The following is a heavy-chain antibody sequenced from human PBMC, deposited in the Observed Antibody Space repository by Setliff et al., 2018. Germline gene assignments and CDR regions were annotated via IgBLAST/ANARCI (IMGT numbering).Heavy chain of an antibody. CDR1: GFSFSNYA. J-gene: IGHJ4*02. V-gene: IGHV3-30*01. CDR3: ARDFGPSKNYKFCSGYVDY. Sequence: PGGSLRLSCAASGFSFSNYAMHWVRQAPGKGLDWVAVISYDGINKYYADSMKGRFTISRDNSKNTLYLQMNSLRAEDTAVYYCARDFGPSKNYKFCSGYVDYWGQGTLVTVSS. CDR2: ISYDGINK. D-gene: IGHD3-3*01.